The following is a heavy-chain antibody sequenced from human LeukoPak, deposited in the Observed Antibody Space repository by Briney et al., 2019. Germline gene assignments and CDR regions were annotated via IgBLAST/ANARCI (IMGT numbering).Heavy chain of an antibody. V-gene: IGHV3-33*01. CDR3: ARCPQRLDNSYSFYYMDV. CDR1: GFNFSNYG. D-gene: IGHD2-21*02. CDR2: MWFDGSNR. J-gene: IGHJ6*03. Sequence: AGSLRLSCAASGFNFSNYGIHWVRQAPGKGLEWVSVMWFDGSNRYYEKSVKGRFTVSRDDSKNTVYLQMNSLGAGDTAVYYCARCPQRLDNSYSFYYMDVWGKGTTVTVSS.